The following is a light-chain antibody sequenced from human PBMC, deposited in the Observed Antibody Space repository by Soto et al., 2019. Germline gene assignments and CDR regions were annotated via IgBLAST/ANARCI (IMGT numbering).Light chain of an antibody. Sequence: EIVLTQSPGTLSLSPGERATLSCRASQSVTSTYLARYQQKPGQAPRLLIYGVSSRATDIPDRFSGSGSETYFTLTINRLEPEYFALYYCQQYSRSPEVTLGGGTKVEIK. CDR3: QQYSRSPEVT. V-gene: IGKV3-20*01. CDR2: GVS. CDR1: QSVTSTY. J-gene: IGKJ4*01.